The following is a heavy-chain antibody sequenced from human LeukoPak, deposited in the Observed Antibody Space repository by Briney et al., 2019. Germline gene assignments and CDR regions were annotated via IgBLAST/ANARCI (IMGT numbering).Heavy chain of an antibody. J-gene: IGHJ5*02. CDR1: GGTLSRYA. CDR3: ARAGGIAAAGSWFDP. CDR2: IIPIFGTA. D-gene: IGHD6-13*01. V-gene: IGHV1-69*13. Sequence: EASVKVSCKASGGTLSRYAISWVRQASGQGLEWMGGIIPIFGTANYAQKFQGRVTITADESTSTAYMELSSLRSEDTAVYYCARAGGIAAAGSWFDPWGQGTLVTVSS.